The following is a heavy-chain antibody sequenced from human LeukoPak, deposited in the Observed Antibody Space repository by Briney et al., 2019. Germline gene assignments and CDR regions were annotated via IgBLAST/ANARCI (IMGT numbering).Heavy chain of an antibody. CDR3: AVEASTRRSNDAFDI. J-gene: IGHJ3*02. CDR1: GGTFSSYA. D-gene: IGHD2-2*01. CDR2: IIPIFGTA. Sequence: ASVKVSCKASGGTFSSYAISWVRQAPGQGLEWMGRIIPIFGTANYAQKFQGRVTITADESTSTAYMELSSLRSEDTAVYYCAVEASTRRSNDAFDIWGQGTMVTVSS. V-gene: IGHV1-69*15.